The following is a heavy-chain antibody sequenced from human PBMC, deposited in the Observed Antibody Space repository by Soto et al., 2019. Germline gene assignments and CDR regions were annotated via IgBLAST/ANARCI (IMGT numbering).Heavy chain of an antibody. Sequence: QVQLVQSGAEVKKPGSSVKVSCKASGGTFSSYAISWVRQAPGQGLEWMGGIIPIFGTANYAQKVQGRVTITADDSTSTAYMELSSLSSEDTAVYYCAGEGADDILTGYYRGAFDIWGQGTMVTVSS. J-gene: IGHJ3*02. CDR2: IIPIFGTA. D-gene: IGHD3-9*01. CDR3: AGEGADDILTGYYRGAFDI. V-gene: IGHV1-69*01. CDR1: GGTFSSYA.